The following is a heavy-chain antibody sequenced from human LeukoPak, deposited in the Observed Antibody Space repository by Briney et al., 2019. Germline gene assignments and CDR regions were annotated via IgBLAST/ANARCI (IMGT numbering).Heavy chain of an antibody. D-gene: IGHD3-10*01. CDR3: ARDPRDMVRGVYYYYYGMDV. CDR2: IYSGGST. V-gene: IGHV3-66*01. J-gene: IGHJ6*02. Sequence: GGSLRLSCAASGFTFSNYAMSWVRQAPGKGLEWVSVIYSGGSTYYADSVKGRFTISRDNSKNTLYLQMNSLRAEDTAVYYCARDPRDMVRGVYYYYYGMDVWGQGTTVTVSS. CDR1: GFTFSNYA.